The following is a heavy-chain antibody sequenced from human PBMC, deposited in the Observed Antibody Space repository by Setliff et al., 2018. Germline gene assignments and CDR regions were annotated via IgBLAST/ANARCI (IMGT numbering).Heavy chain of an antibody. D-gene: IGHD3-22*01. CDR1: GFTFSSYA. J-gene: IGHJ3*02. Sequence: PGGSLRLSCAAPGFTFSSYAMTWGRRAPGEGLEWVSSNSASANSKYYADSVQVRFILSRDNSKNLLYLQMNSLRAEDTAVYYCVKDLKSYYASSGYPDAFDIWGQGTMVTVSS. CDR2: NSASANSK. CDR3: VKDLKSYYASSGYPDAFDI. V-gene: IGHV3-23*01.